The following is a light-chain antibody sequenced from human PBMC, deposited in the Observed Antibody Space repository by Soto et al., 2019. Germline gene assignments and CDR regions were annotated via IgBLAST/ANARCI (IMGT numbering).Light chain of an antibody. V-gene: IGKV4-1*01. Sequence: DIVLTQSPDSLAVSLGERATINCKSSQSVLYSSNNKNYLAWYQQKPGQPPKLLIYWASTRESGVPDRFRGSGSWTDFTLTISSLQAVDLAVYYCQQSYSTPLTFGGGTKVEIK. CDR3: QQSYSTPLT. J-gene: IGKJ4*01. CDR2: WAS. CDR1: QSVLYSSNNKNY.